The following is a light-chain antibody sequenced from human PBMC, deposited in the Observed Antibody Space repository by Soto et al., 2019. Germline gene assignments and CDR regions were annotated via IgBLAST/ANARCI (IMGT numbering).Light chain of an antibody. CDR2: SAS. J-gene: IGKJ1*01. V-gene: IGKV1-27*01. Sequence: DTQMTQSPSSLSASVGDRVTITCRASHDISTFLAWYQQKAGKVPKLLIYSASTLQSGVPSRFSGSGSGTDFTLTISSLQPEDVATYYCQKYNRAPLTFGQGTKVDIK. CDR3: QKYNRAPLT. CDR1: HDISTF.